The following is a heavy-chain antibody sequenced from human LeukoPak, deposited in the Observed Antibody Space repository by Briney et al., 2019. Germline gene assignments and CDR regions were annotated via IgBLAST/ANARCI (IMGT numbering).Heavy chain of an antibody. V-gene: IGHV4-59*01. Sequence: SETLSLTCTVSGGPIRSYYWSWMRQPPGKGLEWIGNIHYSESTNFNPSLKSRVAIAVDTSKNQFSLSMRSVTAADTAVYYCARVSAAGMEFHYGMDVWGQGTTIFVSS. J-gene: IGHJ6*02. CDR1: GGPIRSYY. D-gene: IGHD6-13*01. CDR3: ARVSAAGMEFHYGMDV. CDR2: IHYSEST.